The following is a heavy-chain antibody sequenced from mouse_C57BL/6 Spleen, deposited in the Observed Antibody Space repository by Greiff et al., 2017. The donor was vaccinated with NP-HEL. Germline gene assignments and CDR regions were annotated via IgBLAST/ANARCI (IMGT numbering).Heavy chain of an antibody. CDR2: ISSGSSTI. CDR1: GFTFSDYG. J-gene: IGHJ4*01. Sequence: EVKLMESGGGLVKPGGSLKLSCAASGFTFSDYGMHWVRQAPEKGLEWVAYISSGSSTIYYADTVKGRFTISRDNAKNTLFLQMTSLRSEDTAMYYCARGMTSYYAMDYWGQGTSVTVSS. V-gene: IGHV5-17*01. CDR3: ARGMTSYYAMDY.